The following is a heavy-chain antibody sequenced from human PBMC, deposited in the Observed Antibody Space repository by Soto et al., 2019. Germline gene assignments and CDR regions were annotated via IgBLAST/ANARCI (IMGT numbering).Heavy chain of an antibody. V-gene: IGHV3-7*01. D-gene: IGHD3-22*01. Sequence: EVQLVESGGGLVQPGGSLRLSCAASGFTFSRYWMTWVRQAPGKGLEWVANVNPDGSQKYYVDSVKGRFTISRDNTKKSLYLQMNSLRAEDTAGYYCAVTPIVGAGNVDFQHWGQGTLVTVSS. CDR1: GFTFSRYW. CDR2: VNPDGSQK. CDR3: AVTPIVGAGNVDFQH. J-gene: IGHJ1*01.